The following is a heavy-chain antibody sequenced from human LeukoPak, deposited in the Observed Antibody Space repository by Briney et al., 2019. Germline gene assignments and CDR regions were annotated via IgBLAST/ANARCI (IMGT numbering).Heavy chain of an antibody. J-gene: IGHJ4*02. CDR1: GFTFSTYA. D-gene: IGHD5-12*01. V-gene: IGHV3-23*01. CDR2: MSGSGGIT. CDR3: ARAHSGYGAGFDY. Sequence: GGSLRLSCAASGFTFSTYAMSWVRQAPGKGLEWVSAMSGSGGITYYADSVKGRFTISTDNPKNTVYLQMNSLRAEDTAVYYCARAHSGYGAGFDYWGQGTLVTVSS.